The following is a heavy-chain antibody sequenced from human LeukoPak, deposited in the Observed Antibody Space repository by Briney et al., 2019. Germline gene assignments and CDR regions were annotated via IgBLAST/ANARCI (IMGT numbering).Heavy chain of an antibody. V-gene: IGHV3-74*01. D-gene: IGHD4-11*01. Sequence: GGSLRLSCAASGFNLRDYWMHWVRQAPGKGLVWVSRLGTDGTYTNYADSVKGRFTISRDNAKNTLYLQMDSLRAEDTAFYYCVRDPSNSGNWFDLWGQGTLVIVSS. J-gene: IGHJ5*02. CDR3: VRDPSNSGNWFDL. CDR2: LGTDGTYT. CDR1: GFNLRDYW.